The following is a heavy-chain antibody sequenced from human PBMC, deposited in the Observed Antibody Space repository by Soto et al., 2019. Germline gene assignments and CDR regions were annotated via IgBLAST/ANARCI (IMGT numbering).Heavy chain of an antibody. D-gene: IGHD3-16*01. Sequence: NLSLTCAVSGGSISSGGYSWSWIRRPPGKGLEWIGYIYHSGSTYYNPSLKSRVTISVDRSKNQFSLKLSSVTAADTAVYYCAKTLRFYYYGMDVWGQGTTVTVSS. CDR2: IYHSGST. CDR3: AKTLRFYYYGMDV. J-gene: IGHJ6*02. CDR1: GGSISSGGYS. V-gene: IGHV4-30-2*01.